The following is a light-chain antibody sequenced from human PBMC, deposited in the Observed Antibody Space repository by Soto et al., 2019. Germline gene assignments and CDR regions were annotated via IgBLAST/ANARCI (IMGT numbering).Light chain of an antibody. CDR2: GAS. V-gene: IGKV3-20*01. J-gene: IGKJ1*01. Sequence: EIVLAQSPGTLSLPPGERATLSCRASQSVTNSFLAWYQQKPGQAPRLLIYGASRRATGIPDRFTGSGSGTDFTLTISRLEPGDFAVYYCQQYVSSPWAFGQGTKVDIK. CDR3: QQYVSSPWA. CDR1: QSVTNSF.